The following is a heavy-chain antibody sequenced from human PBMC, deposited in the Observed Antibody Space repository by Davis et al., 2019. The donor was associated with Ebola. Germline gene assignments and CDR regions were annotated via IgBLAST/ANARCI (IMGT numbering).Heavy chain of an antibody. Sequence: GGSLRLSCTASGLSVSSNYMSWVRQAPGKGLEWVSVLYSAGSTMYADSVKGRFTISRDNTKNSLYLQMNSLRDEDTALYYCSRGGAVKFDYWGQGTLVTVSS. CDR3: SRGGAVKFDY. J-gene: IGHJ4*02. V-gene: IGHV3-53*01. CDR2: LYSAGST. D-gene: IGHD4-17*01. CDR1: GLSVSSNY.